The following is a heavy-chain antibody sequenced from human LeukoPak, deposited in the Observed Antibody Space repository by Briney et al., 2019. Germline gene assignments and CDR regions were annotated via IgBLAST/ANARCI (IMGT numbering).Heavy chain of an antibody. CDR1: GGSINSYY. CDR2: IYYSGST. CDR3: ARTTTYSNNWWVNY. D-gene: IGHD6-13*01. Sequence: SETLSLTCTVSGGSINSYYWSWIRQPPGKGLEWIAYIYYSGSTSYNPSLKSRVTISVDTSKNQFSLKLNSVTAADTAMYYCARTTTYSNNWWVNYWGQGTLVTVSS. J-gene: IGHJ4*02. V-gene: IGHV4-59*01.